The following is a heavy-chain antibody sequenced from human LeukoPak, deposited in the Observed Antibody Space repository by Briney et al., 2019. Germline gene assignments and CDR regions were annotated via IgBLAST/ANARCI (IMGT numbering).Heavy chain of an antibody. CDR1: IDSFSNYH. CDR3: APPPYYYEANGYSVA. CDR2: VNESGGT. V-gene: IGHV4-34*01. D-gene: IGHD3-22*01. J-gene: IGHJ5*02. Sequence: PSETLSLTCAVYIDSFSNYHWNWIRQTPAKGMEWIGEVNESGGTNISPSLRSRVILSVDTSKNQFSLNLSSVTAADTAVYYCAPPPYYYEANGYSVAWGQGTLVTVSS.